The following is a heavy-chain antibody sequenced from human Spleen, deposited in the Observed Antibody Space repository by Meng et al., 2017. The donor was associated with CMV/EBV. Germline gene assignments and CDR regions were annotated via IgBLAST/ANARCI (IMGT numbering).Heavy chain of an antibody. CDR3: ARAIHRNDYGDYVDAFDV. D-gene: IGHD4-17*01. CDR1: GFTFSSYW. CDR2: ISSDGTNK. Sequence: GESLKISCAASGFTFSSYWMSWVRQAPGKGLEWVALISSDGTNKQYAYSVKGRFTISRDNSRNTFYLEMPILRSGDTALYFCARAIHRNDYGDYVDAFDVWGRGTMVTVSS. J-gene: IGHJ3*01. V-gene: IGHV3-30*03.